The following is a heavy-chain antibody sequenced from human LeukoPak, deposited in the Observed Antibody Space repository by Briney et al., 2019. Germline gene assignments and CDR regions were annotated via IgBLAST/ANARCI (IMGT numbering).Heavy chain of an antibody. CDR3: ARATYYYGSGSASFDY. V-gene: IGHV4-4*07. CDR2: IDTSGNT. CDR1: GGSISSYY. Sequence: SETLSLTCTVSGGSISSYYWSWIRQPAGKGLEWIGRIDTSGNTNYKPSLKSRVTMSVDTSKNQFSLKLNSVTAADTAVYYCARATYYYGSGSASFDYWGQGTLVTVSS. D-gene: IGHD3-10*01. J-gene: IGHJ4*02.